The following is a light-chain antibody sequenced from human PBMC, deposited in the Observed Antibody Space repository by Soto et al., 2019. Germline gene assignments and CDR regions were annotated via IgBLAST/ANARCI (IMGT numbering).Light chain of an antibody. Sequence: QSALTQPTSVSGSPGQSSTISCTGTSSDVGDYNYVSWYQQHPGKAPKLIIYEVSNRPSGVSIRFSGSKSGNTASLTISGLQAEDEADYFCGSYTSTTTLCVFGTGTKLTVL. J-gene: IGLJ1*01. CDR3: GSYTSTTTLCV. V-gene: IGLV2-14*01. CDR1: SSDVGDYNY. CDR2: EVS.